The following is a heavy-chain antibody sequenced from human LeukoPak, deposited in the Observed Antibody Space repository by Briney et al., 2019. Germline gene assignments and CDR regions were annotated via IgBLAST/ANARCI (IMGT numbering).Heavy chain of an antibody. CDR1: GFTFSNAW. CDR2: IWHDGSNK. V-gene: IGHV3-33*08. D-gene: IGHD1-26*01. Sequence: PGGSLRLSCAASGFTFSNAWMSWVRQAPGKGLEWVAIIWHDGSNKYHADSVEGRFTISRDNSKNTLYLQMNSLRAEDTAVYYCARNTGSYALDYWGQGTLVTVSA. CDR3: ARNTGSYALDY. J-gene: IGHJ4*02.